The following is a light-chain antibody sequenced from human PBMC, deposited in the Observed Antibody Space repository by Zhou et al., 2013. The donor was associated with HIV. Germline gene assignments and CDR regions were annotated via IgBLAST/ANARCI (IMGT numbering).Light chain of an antibody. CDR1: QSVSNSY. CDR2: DAS. CDR3: QQRSNWPIT. Sequence: EIVLTQSPRILSLSPGERATVSCRASQSVSNSYLAWYQQKPGQAPRLLIYDASNRATDIPARFSGSGSGTDFTLTISSLEPEDFAVYYCQQRSNWPITFGQGTRLEIK. J-gene: IGKJ5*01. V-gene: IGKV3-11*01.